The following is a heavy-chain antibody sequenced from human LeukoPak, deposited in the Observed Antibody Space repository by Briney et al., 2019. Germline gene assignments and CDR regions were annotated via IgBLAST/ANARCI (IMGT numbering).Heavy chain of an antibody. CDR1: GFTFSKYA. CDR2: ISGGGDNT. Sequence: GGSLRLSCAASGFTFSKYAMSWVRQAPGKGLEWVSGISGGGDNTYYADSVKGRFTISRDNSKNTLHLQMNSLRAEDTAVYYCAKGTNFYGSGIYYNDVFDIWGQGTMVTVSS. J-gene: IGHJ3*02. V-gene: IGHV3-23*01. CDR3: AKGTNFYGSGIYYNDVFDI. D-gene: IGHD3-10*01.